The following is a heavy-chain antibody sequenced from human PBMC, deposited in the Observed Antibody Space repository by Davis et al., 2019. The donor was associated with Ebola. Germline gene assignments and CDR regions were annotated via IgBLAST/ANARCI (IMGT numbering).Heavy chain of an antibody. CDR3: ARGKSNQYYYYGMDV. D-gene: IGHD2/OR15-2a*01. CDR2: INHSGRT. J-gene: IGHJ6*02. Sequence: SETLSLTCAVYGGSFSGYYWSWIRQPPGKGLEWIGAINHSGRTNYNPSLKSRVTLSVDTSKNQCSLKLSSVTAADTAVYYCARGKSNQYYYYGMDVWGQGTTVTVSS. CDR1: GGSFSGYY. V-gene: IGHV4-34*01.